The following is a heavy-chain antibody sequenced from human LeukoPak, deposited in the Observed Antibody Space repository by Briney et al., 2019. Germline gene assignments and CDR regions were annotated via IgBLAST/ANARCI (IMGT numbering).Heavy chain of an antibody. J-gene: IGHJ4*02. CDR2: IDWDDDK. D-gene: IGHD4-17*01. CDR3: ARISAYGDYYFDY. V-gene: IGHV2-70*01. CDR1: GFSLITSGMC. Sequence: SGPALVKPTQTLTLTCTFSGFSLITSGMCVSWIRQPPGKALEWLALIDWDDDKYYSTSLKTRLTIYKDTFKNQVVLTMTNMDPVDTATYYCARISAYGDYYFDYWGQGTLVTVSS.